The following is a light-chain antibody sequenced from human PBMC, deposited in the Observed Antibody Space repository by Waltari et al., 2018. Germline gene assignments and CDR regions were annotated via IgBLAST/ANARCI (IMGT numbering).Light chain of an antibody. V-gene: IGKV3-20*01. CDR1: QSVPSNS. CDR2: GAS. J-gene: IGKJ4*01. Sequence: EIVLTQSPGTLSLSPGERATLSCRASQSVPSNSLAWYQQKPGQAPSHLIYGASSRATGIPDKFSGSGSGTDFTLTISRVEPEDCAVYYCQQYGTSPLTFGGGSKVEI. CDR3: QQYGTSPLT.